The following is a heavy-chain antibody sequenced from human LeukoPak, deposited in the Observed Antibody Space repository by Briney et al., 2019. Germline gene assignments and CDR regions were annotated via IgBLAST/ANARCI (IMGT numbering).Heavy chain of an antibody. D-gene: IGHD6-19*01. CDR1: GGSISSSSYY. CDR3: ARGSFRIAVAGSAQRNNWFDP. V-gene: IGHV4-39*07. CDR2: IYYSGST. J-gene: IGHJ5*02. Sequence: SETLSLTCTVSGGSISSSSYYWGWIRQPPGKGLEWIGSIYYSGSTYYNPSLKSRVTISVDTSKNQFSLKLSSVTAADTAVYYCARGSFRIAVAGSAQRNNWFDPWGQGTLVTVSS.